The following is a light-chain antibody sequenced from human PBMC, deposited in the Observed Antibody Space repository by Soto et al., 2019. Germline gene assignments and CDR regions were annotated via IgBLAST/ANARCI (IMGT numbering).Light chain of an antibody. V-gene: IGKV3-20*01. J-gene: IGKJ1*01. CDR1: QHIKSNY. CDR2: GAS. Sequence: ELVMRQSPANLSVSAGERATLSCRGSQHIKSNYLAWYRWNPGQAPRLLIYGASNRAAGVPDRFSGSGSWTDFTLTTTRLEPEDFAVYYCQQYGTSLRGTFGQGTKLDIK. CDR3: QQYGTSLRGT.